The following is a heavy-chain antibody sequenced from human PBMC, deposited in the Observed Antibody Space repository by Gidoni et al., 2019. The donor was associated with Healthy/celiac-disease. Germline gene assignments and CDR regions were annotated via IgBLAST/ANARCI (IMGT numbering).Heavy chain of an antibody. D-gene: IGHD1-26*01. J-gene: IGHJ6*02. CDR2: ISGSGGST. CDR3: AKDLGGSYGHYYGMDV. Sequence: EVQLLESGGGLVQPGGSLRLSCAASGFTFSSFAMSWVRPAPGKGLEWVSAISGSGGSTYYADSVEGRFTISRDNSKNTLYLQMSSLRAEDTAVYYCAKDLGGSYGHYYGMDVWGQGTTVTVSS. V-gene: IGHV3-23*01. CDR1: GFTFSSFA.